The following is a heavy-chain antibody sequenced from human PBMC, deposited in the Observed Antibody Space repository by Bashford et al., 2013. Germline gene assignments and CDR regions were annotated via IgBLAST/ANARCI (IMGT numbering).Heavy chain of an antibody. J-gene: IGHJ6*02. V-gene: IGHV1-18*01. CDR2: ISAYNGNT. Sequence: ASVKVSCKASGYTFTSYGISWVRQAPGQGLEWMGWISAYNGNTNYAQKLQGRVTMTTDTSTSTAYMELRSLRSDDTAVYYCARDRDNKDGYNWFDYYYGMDVWGQGTTVTVSS. CDR3: ARDRDNKDGYNWFDYYYGMDV. D-gene: IGHD5-24*01. CDR1: GYTFTSYG.